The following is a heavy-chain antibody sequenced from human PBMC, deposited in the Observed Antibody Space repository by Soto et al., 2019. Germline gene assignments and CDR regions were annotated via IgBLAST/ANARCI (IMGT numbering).Heavy chain of an antibody. D-gene: IGHD1-1*01. CDR2: INAGYGNT. V-gene: IGHV1-3*01. CDR3: ARDTGAGTFDF. J-gene: IGHJ4*02. CDR1: GYTFSSYA. Sequence: ASVKISCKASGYTFSSYAMHWVRQAPGQRLEWMGWINAGYGNTKSSQKLQDRVTISRDTSASTAYMELTSLRSEDTAVYYCARDTGAGTFDFWGKRTLVTVS.